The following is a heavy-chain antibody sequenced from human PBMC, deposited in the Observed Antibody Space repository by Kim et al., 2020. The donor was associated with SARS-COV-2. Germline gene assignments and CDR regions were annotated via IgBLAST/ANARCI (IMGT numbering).Heavy chain of an antibody. J-gene: IGHJ4*02. V-gene: IGHV3-7*01. CDR3: ASHEGWLQSPPNY. D-gene: IGHD5-12*01. Sequence: YVDSVKGRFTISRDKARNSLYMQMNGLRAEDPAVYYCASHEGWLQSPPNYWGQGTLVTVSS.